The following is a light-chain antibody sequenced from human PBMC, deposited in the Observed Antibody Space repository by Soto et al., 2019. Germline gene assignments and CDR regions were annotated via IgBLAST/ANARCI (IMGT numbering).Light chain of an antibody. CDR3: QHYNSYSEA. CDR1: QTISSW. CDR2: KAS. J-gene: IGKJ1*01. V-gene: IGKV1-5*03. Sequence: DIPMTQSPSTLSGSVGDRVTITCRASQTISSWLAWYQQKPGKAPKLLIYKASTLKSGVPSRFSGSGSGTEFTLTISSLQPDDFATYSCQHYNSYSEAFGQGTKVELK.